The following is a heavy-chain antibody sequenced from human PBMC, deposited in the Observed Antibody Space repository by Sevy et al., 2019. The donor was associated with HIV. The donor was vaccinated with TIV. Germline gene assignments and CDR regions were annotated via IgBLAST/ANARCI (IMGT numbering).Heavy chain of an antibody. V-gene: IGHV3-30-3*01. D-gene: IGHD3-22*01. CDR3: AVGYYDSSGPDY. CDR2: ISYDGSNK. Sequence: GGSLRLSCAASGFTFSSYAMHWVRQAPGKGLEWVAVISYDGSNKYYAHSVKGRFTISRDNSKNTLYLQMNSLRAEDTAVYYCAVGYYDSSGPDYWGQGTLVTVSS. J-gene: IGHJ4*02. CDR1: GFTFSSYA.